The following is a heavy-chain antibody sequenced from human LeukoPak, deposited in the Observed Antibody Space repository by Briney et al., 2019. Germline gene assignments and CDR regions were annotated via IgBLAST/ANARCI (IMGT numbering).Heavy chain of an antibody. V-gene: IGHV5-51*01. D-gene: IGHD2-15*01. Sequence: GEALKISYKGSGYTFTSHWIGWVRPMPGKGLGWMGIIYPGDSDTKYSPSFRGQVTMSVDKSVSTAYLQWSSLKASDTATYYCVRLATLTTTDYWGQGTLVTVSS. J-gene: IGHJ4*02. CDR1: GYTFTSHW. CDR2: IYPGDSDT. CDR3: VRLATLTTTDY.